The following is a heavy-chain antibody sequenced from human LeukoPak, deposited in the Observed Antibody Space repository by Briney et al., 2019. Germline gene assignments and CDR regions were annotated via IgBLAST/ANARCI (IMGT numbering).Heavy chain of an antibody. J-gene: IGHJ4*02. D-gene: IGHD3/OR15-3a*01. CDR1: GFTFSDYF. Sequence: PGGSLRLSCAASGFTFSDYFMSWIRQAPGKGLRWVSYISSDGSIIKYADSVKGRLTISRDNAKNSLYLQMKSLRAEDTAVYYCARGSFGPGRPVYWGQGTLVTVSS. V-gene: IGHV3-11*01. CDR3: ARGSFGPGRPVY. CDR2: ISSDGSII.